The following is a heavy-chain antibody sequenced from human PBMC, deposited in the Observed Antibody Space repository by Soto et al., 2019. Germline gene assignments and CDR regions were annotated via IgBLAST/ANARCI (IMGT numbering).Heavy chain of an antibody. J-gene: IGHJ3*02. CDR3: AKCDSQIDAFDI. D-gene: IGHD3-22*01. V-gene: IGHV3-23*01. CDR2: ISAGGHST. CDR1: GLTFSTYD. Sequence: GGSLRLSCAASGLTFSTYDMNWVRQAPGKGLEWVSYISAGGHSTYYADSVRGRFTISRDNSKNTLYLQTNSLRAEDTAVYYCAKCDSQIDAFDIWGQGTMVTVSS.